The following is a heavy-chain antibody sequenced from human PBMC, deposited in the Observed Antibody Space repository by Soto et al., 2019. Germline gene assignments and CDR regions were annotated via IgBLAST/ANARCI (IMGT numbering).Heavy chain of an antibody. V-gene: IGHV4-34*01. CDR2: INHSGST. CDR1: GGSFSGYY. D-gene: IGHD3-22*01. CDR3: ARMGRHRYYDSSGKVDY. Sequence: PSETLSLTCAVYGGSFSGYYWSWIRQPPGKGLEWIGEINHSGSTNYNPSLKSRVTISVDTSKNQFSLKLSSVTAADTAVYYCARMGRHRYYDSSGKVDYWGQGTLVTVSS. J-gene: IGHJ4*02.